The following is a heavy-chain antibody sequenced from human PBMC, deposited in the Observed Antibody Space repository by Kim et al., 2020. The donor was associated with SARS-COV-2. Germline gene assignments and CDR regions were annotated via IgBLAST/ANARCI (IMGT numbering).Heavy chain of an antibody. Sequence: EGSSTSYADPGKGRFTISRDNAKTTLYLQVNSLRAEDTALYYCVRGAFDIWGQGTMVTVSS. V-gene: IGHV3-74*01. CDR2: EGSST. J-gene: IGHJ3*02. CDR3: VRGAFDI.